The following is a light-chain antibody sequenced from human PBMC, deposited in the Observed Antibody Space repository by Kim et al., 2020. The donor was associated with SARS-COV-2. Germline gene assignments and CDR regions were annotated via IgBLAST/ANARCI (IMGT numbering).Light chain of an antibody. CDR3: CSYVGSYSYV. CDR2: DVS. CDR1: SGDVGGYNY. J-gene: IGLJ1*01. V-gene: IGLV2-11*01. Sequence: QSALTQPRSVSGSPGQSVAISCTGTSGDVGGYNYVSWYQQHPSKAPKLMIYDVSKRPSGVPDRFSGSKSGNTASLTISGLQAEDEADYYCCSYVGSYSYVFGTGTKVTVL.